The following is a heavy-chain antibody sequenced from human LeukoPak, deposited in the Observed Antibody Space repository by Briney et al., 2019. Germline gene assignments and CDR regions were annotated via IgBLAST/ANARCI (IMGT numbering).Heavy chain of an antibody. CDR3: ARDSATVVIRSNWFDP. CDR2: ITSGSGYI. D-gene: IGHD4-23*01. CDR1: GFTFSTYT. V-gene: IGHV3-21*01. J-gene: IGHJ5*02. Sequence: GGSLRLSCAASGFTFSTYTMNWVRQAPGKGLEWVSSITSGSGYIYYADSVKGRFTVSRDNAKNSLYLQMNSLRAEDTAVYYCARDSATVVIRSNWFDPWGQGTLVTASS.